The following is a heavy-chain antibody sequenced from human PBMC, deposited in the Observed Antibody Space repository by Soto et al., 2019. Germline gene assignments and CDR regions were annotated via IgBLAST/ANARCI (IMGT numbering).Heavy chain of an antibody. D-gene: IGHD1-26*01. CDR3: ARVEGSSYYFRHDC. CDR1: GGSIGNCC. CDR2: IYYSGSS. Sequence: SSETLSLTCTVSGGSIGNCCWSWIRQHPGKGLEWIGNIYYSGSSYYNPSLKSRATISIDTSKDQFSLRLGPVTAADTAVYYCARVEGSSYYFRHDCWGRGTLVTVSS. V-gene: IGHV4-31*03. J-gene: IGHJ4*02.